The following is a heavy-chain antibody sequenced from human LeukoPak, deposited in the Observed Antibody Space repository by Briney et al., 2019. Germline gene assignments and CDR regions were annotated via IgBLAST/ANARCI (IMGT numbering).Heavy chain of an antibody. CDR3: ARGHYSNNRAYYYYMDV. CDR1: GVSISSYY. V-gene: IGHV4-4*09. D-gene: IGHD4-11*01. CDR2: IYSTSGTT. J-gene: IGHJ6*03. Sequence: PSETLSLTCTVSGVSISSYYWSWIRQPPGEGLEWIGYIYSTSGTTNYNPSLRSRVTISVDTSKNQLSLRLSSVTAADTAVYYCARGHYSNNRAYYYYMDVWGKGTTVTVSS.